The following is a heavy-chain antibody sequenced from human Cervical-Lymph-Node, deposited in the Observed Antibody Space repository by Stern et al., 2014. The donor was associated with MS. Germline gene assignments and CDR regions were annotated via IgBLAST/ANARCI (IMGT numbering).Heavy chain of an antibody. J-gene: IGHJ3*02. V-gene: IGHV2-5*02. CDR2: IYWDDDK. D-gene: IGHD4-17*01. Sequence: QVTLKESGPTLVKPTQTLTLTCTFSGFSLSTSGVGVGWIRQPPGKALEWLALIYWDDDKRYSPSLKSRLTIPKDTSKNQVVLTMTNMDPVDTATYYCTHSLHGDYYDAFDTWGQGTMVTVSS. CDR3: THSLHGDYYDAFDT. CDR1: GFSLSTSGVG.